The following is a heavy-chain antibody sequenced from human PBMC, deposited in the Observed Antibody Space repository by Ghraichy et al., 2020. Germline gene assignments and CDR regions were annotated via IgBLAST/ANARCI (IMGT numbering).Heavy chain of an antibody. CDR3: ARDVAVGANWFDP. CDR1: GFTMSDYY. J-gene: IGHJ5*02. CDR2: IGGGGGHT. D-gene: IGHD6-19*01. Sequence: GGSLRLSCAASGFTMSDYYINWIRQAPGKGLEWLSYIGGGGGHTNYADSVRGRFTISRDDAKNTISLQMNSLRADDTAVYYCARDVAVGANWFDPWGQGTLVAISS. V-gene: IGHV3-11*05.